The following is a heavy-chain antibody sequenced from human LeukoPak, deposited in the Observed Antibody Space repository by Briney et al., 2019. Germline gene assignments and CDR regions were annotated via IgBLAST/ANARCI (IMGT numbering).Heavy chain of an antibody. CDR2: IYHSGST. V-gene: IGHV4-4*02. D-gene: IGHD6-13*01. CDR3: ARRGGAAAGTYDY. Sequence: SETLSLTCAVSGGSISSSNWWSWVRQPPGKGLEWIGEIYHSGSTNYNPSLKSRVTISVDTSKNQFTLKLSSVTAADTAVYYCARRGGAAAGTYDYWGQGTLVTVSS. CDR1: GGSISSSNW. J-gene: IGHJ4*02.